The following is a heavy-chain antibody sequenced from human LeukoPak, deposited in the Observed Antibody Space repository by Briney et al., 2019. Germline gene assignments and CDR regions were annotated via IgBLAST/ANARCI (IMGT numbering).Heavy chain of an antibody. J-gene: IGHJ6*02. Sequence: SETLSLTCAVYGGSFSGYYWSWIRQPPGKGLEWIGEINHSGSTNYNPSLKSRVTISVDTSKNQFSLKLSSVTAADTAVYYCARANYRKVYYYYGMDVWGQGTTVTVSS. CDR2: INHSGST. V-gene: IGHV4-34*01. D-gene: IGHD1-7*01. CDR1: GGSFSGYY. CDR3: ARANYRKVYYYYGMDV.